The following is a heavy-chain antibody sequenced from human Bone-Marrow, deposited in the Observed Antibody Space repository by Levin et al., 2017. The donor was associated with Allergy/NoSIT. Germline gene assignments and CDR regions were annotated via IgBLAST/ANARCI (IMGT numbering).Heavy chain of an antibody. V-gene: IGHV3-7*04. D-gene: IGHD2-2*02. Sequence: GESLKISCVASGFTFSSFWMTWVRQAPGKGLEWVANIKQDGSEKYYVDSARGRFTISRDNAKNSLYLQMNSLRAEDTAVYYCARVGCSSTSCYRNPALGLLDFWGQGTLVTVSS. CDR3: ARVGCSSTSCYRNPALGLLDF. J-gene: IGHJ4*02. CDR2: IKQDGSEK. CDR1: GFTFSSFW.